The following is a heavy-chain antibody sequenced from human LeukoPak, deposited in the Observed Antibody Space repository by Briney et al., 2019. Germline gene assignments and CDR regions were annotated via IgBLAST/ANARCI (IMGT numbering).Heavy chain of an antibody. CDR2: IIPIFGTA. CDR1: GGTFSSYA. D-gene: IGHD3-10*01. J-gene: IGHJ4*02. V-gene: IGHV1-69*05. CDR3: ASGHIGFDY. Sequence: GASVKVSCKASGGTFSSYAISWVRQAPGQGLEWMGRIIPIFGTANYAQKFHGRVTITTNESTSTAYMELSSLRSEDTAVYYCASGHIGFDYWGQGTLVTVPS.